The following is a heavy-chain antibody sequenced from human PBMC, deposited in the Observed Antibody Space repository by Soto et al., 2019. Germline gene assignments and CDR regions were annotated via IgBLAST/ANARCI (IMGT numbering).Heavy chain of an antibody. CDR1: GYTFSNYG. V-gene: IGHV1-18*01. D-gene: IGHD3-10*01. J-gene: IGHJ6*03. CDR3: ARDWYFFGSVSPNLIDV. Sequence: QVQLVQSGDEMRKPGASVKVSCQASGYTFSNYGITWVRQAPGQGLEWMGWISAHNGNSKYAQSLQGRLTLTTDISTRTAYMEVWSPRSDATAVYYCARDWYFFGSVSPNLIDVWGKGTTVSVSS. CDR2: ISAHNGNS.